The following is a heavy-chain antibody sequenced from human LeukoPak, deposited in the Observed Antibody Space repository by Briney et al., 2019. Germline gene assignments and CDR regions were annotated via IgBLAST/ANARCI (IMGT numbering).Heavy chain of an antibody. V-gene: IGHV1-18*01. CDR2: INTYNGNT. J-gene: IGHJ4*02. CDR1: GYRFSDYG. D-gene: IGHD1-26*01. Sequence: ASVKVSCKTSGYRFSDYGISWVRQAPGQGLQWMGWINTYNGNTEYAQSLQGRATMTIDTATATAYLEVRSLISDDTAVYYCARDLGEGAKRDLDFWGQGTLVTVS. CDR3: ARDLGEGAKRDLDF.